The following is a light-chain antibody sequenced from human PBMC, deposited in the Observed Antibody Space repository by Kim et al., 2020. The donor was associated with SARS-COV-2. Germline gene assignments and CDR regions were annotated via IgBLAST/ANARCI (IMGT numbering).Light chain of an antibody. CDR1: SFRSYY. CDR3: RSRDTSGNSLV. Sequence: EQKVERTCQGKSFRSYYALSYQQKQGQAPALVIYPKNSRPSGIPDRFSGSSSGNTTTLTITGAQAEDEADYYCRSRDTSGNSLVFGGGTQLTVL. V-gene: IGLV3-19*01. CDR2: PKN. J-gene: IGLJ2*01.